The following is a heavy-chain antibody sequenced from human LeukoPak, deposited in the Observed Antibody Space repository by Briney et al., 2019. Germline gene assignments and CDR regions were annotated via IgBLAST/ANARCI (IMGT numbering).Heavy chain of an antibody. CDR3: AKDREAYSSGWDDYFDY. CDR1: GFTFSSYA. V-gene: IGHV3-23*01. D-gene: IGHD6-19*01. Sequence: GGSLRLSCAASGFTFSSYAMSWVRQAPGKGLEWVSAISGSGGSTYYADSVKGRFTISRDNSKNTLYLQMNSLRAEDTAVYYCAKDREAYSSGWDDYFDYWGQGTLVTVSS. J-gene: IGHJ4*02. CDR2: ISGSGGST.